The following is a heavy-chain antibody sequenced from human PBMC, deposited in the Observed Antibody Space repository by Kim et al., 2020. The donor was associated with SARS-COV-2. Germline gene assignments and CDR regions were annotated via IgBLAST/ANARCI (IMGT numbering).Heavy chain of an antibody. V-gene: IGHV5-10-1*01. CDR3: ARLDIAVAGTDSDY. J-gene: IGHJ4*02. Sequence: PSFQGHVTISADKSISTAYLQWSSLKASDTAMYYCARLDIAVAGTDSDYWGQGTLVTVSS. D-gene: IGHD6-19*01.